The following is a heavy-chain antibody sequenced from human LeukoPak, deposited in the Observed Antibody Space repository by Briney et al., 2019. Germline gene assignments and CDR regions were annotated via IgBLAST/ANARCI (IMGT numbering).Heavy chain of an antibody. D-gene: IGHD6-19*01. V-gene: IGHV1-46*01. CDR2: IDPSAGST. CDR3: ARESEGSGWYYFDY. CDR1: GYTFTSYQ. J-gene: IGHJ4*02. Sequence: ASVKVSCKASGYTFTSYQMHWVRQAPEHGLEWMGIIDPSAGSTSYAQKFQGRVTMTRDTSTSTGYMELSSLRSEDTAVYYCARESEGSGWYYFDYWGQGTLVSVSS.